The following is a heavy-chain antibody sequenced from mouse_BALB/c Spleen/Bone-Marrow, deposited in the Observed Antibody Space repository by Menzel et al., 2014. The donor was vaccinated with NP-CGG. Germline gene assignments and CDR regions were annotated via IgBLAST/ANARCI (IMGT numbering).Heavy chain of an antibody. J-gene: IGHJ2*01. CDR3: ARRGRIAEALGY. D-gene: IGHD6-1*01. CDR2: INPYNDGT. V-gene: IGHV1-14*01. Sequence: VQLKESGPEQVKPGASVKMSCKASGYTFTSYVMHWVKPKPGQGLEWIGYINPYNDGTKYNEKFKGKATLTSDKSSSTAYMELSSLTSEDSAVYYCARRGRIAEALGYWGQGTTLTVSS. CDR1: GYTFTSYV.